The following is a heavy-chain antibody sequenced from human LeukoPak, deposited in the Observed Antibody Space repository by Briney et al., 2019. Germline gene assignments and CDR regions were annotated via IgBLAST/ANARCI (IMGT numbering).Heavy chain of an antibody. CDR3: ARDISLRMDA. V-gene: IGHV3-74*01. CDR1: GFTFSPYW. Sequence: GGSLRLSCAASGFTFSPYWIPWVRKAPGKGLMWVSIISGDGSNRRYADSVKGRFTISRDNAKNTLYLQMNSLRAEDTAVYYCARDISLRMDAWGQGTTVTVSS. J-gene: IGHJ6*01. CDR2: ISGDGSNR.